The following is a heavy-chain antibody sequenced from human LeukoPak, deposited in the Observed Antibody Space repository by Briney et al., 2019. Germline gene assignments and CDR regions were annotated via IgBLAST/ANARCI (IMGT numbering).Heavy chain of an antibody. CDR2: INHSGST. D-gene: IGHD4-23*01. J-gene: IGHJ4*02. CDR1: GGSFSGYY. V-gene: IGHV4-34*01. CDR3: ARDPGGNVDY. Sequence: SETLSLTCAVYGGSFSGYYWSWIRKPPGKGVEWIGEINHSGSTNYNPSLKSRVTISVDTSKNQFSLKLSSVTAADTAVYYCARDPGGNVDYWGQGTLVTVSS.